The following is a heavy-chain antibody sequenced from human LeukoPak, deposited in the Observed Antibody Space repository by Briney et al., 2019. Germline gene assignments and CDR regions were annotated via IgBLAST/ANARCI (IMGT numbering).Heavy chain of an antibody. CDR3: ARVLAFPSRPGSRGRNYFDY. Sequence: GGSLRLSCAASGFTFSSYWMSWVRQAPGKGLEWVANIKQDGSEKYYVDSVKGRFTISRDNAKNSLYLQMNSLRAEDTAVYYCARVLAFPSRPGSRGRNYFDYWGQGTLVTVSS. V-gene: IGHV3-7*01. CDR1: GFTFSSYW. D-gene: IGHD3-10*01. J-gene: IGHJ4*02. CDR2: IKQDGSEK.